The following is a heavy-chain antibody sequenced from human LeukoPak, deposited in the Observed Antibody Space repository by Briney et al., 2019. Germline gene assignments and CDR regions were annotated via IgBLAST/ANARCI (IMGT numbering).Heavy chain of an antibody. CDR3: ARGVEAGSSYFDY. V-gene: IGHV4-4*02. Sequence: SGTLSLTCAVSGGSISSSNWWSLVRQPPGKGLEWIGEIYHSGSTNYNPSLKSRVTISVDKSKNQFSLKLSSVTAADTAVYYCARGVEAGSSYFDYWGQGTLVTVSS. CDR1: GGSISSSNW. CDR2: IYHSGST. D-gene: IGHD6-19*01. J-gene: IGHJ4*02.